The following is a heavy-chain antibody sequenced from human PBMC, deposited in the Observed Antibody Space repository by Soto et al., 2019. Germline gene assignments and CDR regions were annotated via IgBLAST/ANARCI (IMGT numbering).Heavy chain of an antibody. Sequence: SETLSLTCSVSDGSIKSGGYYWSWIRQHPERGLEWIGYIYYSVNNYYNPSLKSRVSISVDTSKNQFSLKLSSVTAADTAVYYCARTAGSAYIYFDSWGQGILVTVSS. J-gene: IGHJ4*02. V-gene: IGHV4-31*03. CDR2: IYYSVNN. D-gene: IGHD3-22*01. CDR1: DGSIKSGGYY. CDR3: ARTAGSAYIYFDS.